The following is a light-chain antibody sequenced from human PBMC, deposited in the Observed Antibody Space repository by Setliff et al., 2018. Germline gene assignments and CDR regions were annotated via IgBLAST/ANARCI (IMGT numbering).Light chain of an antibody. V-gene: IGLV2-14*03. J-gene: IGLJ1*01. Sequence: QSALTQPASVSGSPGQSITISCTETSRDIGDYIYVSWYQQHPGKAPKLMIYDVTNRPPGVSNRFSGSKSGNTASLTISGLQAEDVAEYYCSSFTDSSILLFGTGTKGTVL. CDR3: SSFTDSSILL. CDR1: SRDIGDYIY. CDR2: DVT.